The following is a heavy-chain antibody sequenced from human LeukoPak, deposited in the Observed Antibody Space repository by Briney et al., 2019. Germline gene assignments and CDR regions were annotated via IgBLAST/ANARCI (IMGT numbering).Heavy chain of an antibody. D-gene: IGHD3-3*01. CDR1: GFTFSTYC. CDR2: IKQDGSEK. CDR3: TRDRNDFWSGYFDY. V-gene: IGHV3-7*01. Sequence: GGSLRLSCAASGFTFSTYCMSWVRQPPGKGLEWVAHIKQDGSEKFYVDSVKGRFTISRDNTKNSLYLQMNGLRPEDTAVYYCTRDRNDFWSGYFDYWGEGSLVTVSS. J-gene: IGHJ4*02.